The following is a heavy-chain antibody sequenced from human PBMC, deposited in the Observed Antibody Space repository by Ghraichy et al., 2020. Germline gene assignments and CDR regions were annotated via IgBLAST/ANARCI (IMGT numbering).Heavy chain of an antibody. V-gene: IGHV3-53*01. CDR3: ARLTTGIDC. CDR2: IYNTGYT. J-gene: IGHJ4*02. D-gene: IGHD4-17*01. CDR1: GFTVSSNY. Sequence: ETLSLTCAASGFTVSSNYMTWVRQAPGKGLEWVSIIYNTGYTYYAGSVKGRFTISRDNSKNTLYLQMNSLRAEDTAMYYCARLTTGIDCWGQGTLVTVSS.